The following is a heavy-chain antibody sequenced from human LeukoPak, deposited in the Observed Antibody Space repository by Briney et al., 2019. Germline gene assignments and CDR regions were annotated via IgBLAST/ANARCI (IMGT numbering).Heavy chain of an antibody. CDR3: GTLLSNGPFDY. CDR1: GYTFTSYY. Sequence: ASVKVSCKASGYTFTSYYMHWVRQAPGQGLEWMGIINPSGGSTSYAQKFQGRVIMTRDTSINTAYMELSGLRSDDTAVYYCGTLLSNGPFDYWGQGSLVTVSS. CDR2: INPSGGST. J-gene: IGHJ4*02. V-gene: IGHV1-46*01.